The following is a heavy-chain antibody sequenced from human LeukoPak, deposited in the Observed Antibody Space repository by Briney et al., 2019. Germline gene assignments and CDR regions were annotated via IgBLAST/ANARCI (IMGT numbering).Heavy chain of an antibody. CDR2: VGRGGGDT. Sequence: GGSLRLSCVASGFTFSNNADSWFRQPPGKGLEWVSTVGRGGGDTYYADSVRGRFTISKDSSKNTLQMNSLSADDTAMYYCVKHSGGVYGNSDYWGQGILVTVSS. CDR1: GFTFSNNA. D-gene: IGHD1-1*01. J-gene: IGHJ4*02. V-gene: IGHV3-23*01. CDR3: VKHSGGVYGNSDY.